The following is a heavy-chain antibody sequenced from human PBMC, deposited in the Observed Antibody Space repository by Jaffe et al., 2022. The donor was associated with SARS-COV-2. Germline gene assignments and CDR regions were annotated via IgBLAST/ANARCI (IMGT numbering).Heavy chain of an antibody. D-gene: IGHD7-27*01. J-gene: IGHJ4*02. CDR2: INGGIP. Sequence: EVQLLESGGGLVQPGGSLSLSCAASGFTFSSFPMSWVRQPPGKGLEWVSSINGGIPYYSDSVKGRFTISRDNSKNTLYLQMNSLRTEDTAVYYCARWPNGGLFDYWGRGTPVTVSS. CDR1: GFTFSSFP. CDR3: ARWPNGGLFDY. V-gene: IGHV3-23*01.